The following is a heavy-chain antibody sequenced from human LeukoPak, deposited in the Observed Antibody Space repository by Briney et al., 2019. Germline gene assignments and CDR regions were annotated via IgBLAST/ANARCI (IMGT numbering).Heavy chain of an antibody. D-gene: IGHD6-6*01. Sequence: PGGSLRLSCAASGFTFSSYPMTWVRQAPGKGLEWVSAMSGSGDRTVYADSVKGRFTISRDNAKNSLYLQMNSLRAEDTAVYYCARADEYSSSPDYWGQGTLVTVSS. CDR3: ARADEYSSSPDY. CDR2: MSGSGDRT. V-gene: IGHV3-23*01. J-gene: IGHJ4*02. CDR1: GFTFSSYP.